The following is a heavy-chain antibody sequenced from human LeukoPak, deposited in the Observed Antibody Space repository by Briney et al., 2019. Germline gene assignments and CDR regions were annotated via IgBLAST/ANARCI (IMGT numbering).Heavy chain of an antibody. CDR1: GFTFSGYG. V-gene: IGHV3-48*03. J-gene: IGHJ4*02. CDR3: ARGGDYGDYVDFAY. CDR2: ISTTGTTV. Sequence: GGSLRLSCAASGFTFSGYGLNWVRQAPGKGLEWVSYISTTGTTVYYADSVKGRFTISRDNVKNSLYLQMNSLRDEDTAVYYCARGGDYGDYVDFAYWGQGTLVTVSS. D-gene: IGHD4-17*01.